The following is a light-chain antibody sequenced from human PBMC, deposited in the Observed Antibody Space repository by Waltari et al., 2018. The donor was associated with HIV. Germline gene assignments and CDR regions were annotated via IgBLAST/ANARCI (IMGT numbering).Light chain of an antibody. CDR1: SSNLGNNY. CDR3: GTWDSSLSAGV. V-gene: IGLV1-51*01. CDR2: DHN. Sequence: QSVLTQPPSVSAAPGQKVTISCSGSSSNLGNNYVSWHQQHPGQAPKPLIYDHNQPPPGIPDRFPGPKSCTSATLGITGLQTGDEADYYCGTWDSSLSAGVFGGGTKLTVL. J-gene: IGLJ3*02.